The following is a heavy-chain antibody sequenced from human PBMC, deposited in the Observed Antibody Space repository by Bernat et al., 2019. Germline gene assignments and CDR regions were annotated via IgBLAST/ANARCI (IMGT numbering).Heavy chain of an antibody. Sequence: QVQLVESGGGVVQPGRSLRLSCAASGFTFSSYGMHWVRQAPGKGLEWVAVISYDGSNKYYADSMKGRFTISRDNSKNTLYLQMNSLRAEDTAVYYCAKGGRAYYDFWSGYYPFDPWGQGTLVTVSS. V-gene: IGHV3-30*18. CDR3: AKGGRAYYDFWSGYYPFDP. J-gene: IGHJ5*02. CDR2: ISYDGSNK. D-gene: IGHD3-3*01. CDR1: GFTFSSYG.